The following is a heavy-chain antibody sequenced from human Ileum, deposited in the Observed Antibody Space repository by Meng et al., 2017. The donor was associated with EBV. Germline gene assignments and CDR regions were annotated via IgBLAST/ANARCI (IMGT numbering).Heavy chain of an antibody. D-gene: IGHD6-13*01. CDR3: VYSSSFH. J-gene: IGHJ4*02. CDR2: ISSTGSTT. CDR1: GFTFSNYY. V-gene: IGHV3-11*01. Sequence: QGQLVAFGGGLVKPGGSLRLSCAASGFTFSNYYMNWIRQAPGKGLEWVSFISSTGSTTYYADSVKGRFTVSRDNAKNSLFLQMHSLRAEDTAVYYCVYSSSFHWGQGTLVTV.